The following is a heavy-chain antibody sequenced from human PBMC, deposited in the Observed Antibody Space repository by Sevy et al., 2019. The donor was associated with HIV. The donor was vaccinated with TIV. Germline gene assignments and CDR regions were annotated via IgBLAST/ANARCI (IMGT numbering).Heavy chain of an antibody. CDR1: GYTLTELS. CDR2: FDPEDGKT. V-gene: IGHV1-24*01. Sequence: ASVKVSCKVCGYTLTELSIHWVRQAPGKGLEWLVTFDPEDGKTIYAQNFQGRVTMTEDKSTDTTYMELSSLRSEDTAVYYCASTRDYYDSSGYYFDYWGQGTLVTVSS. CDR3: ASTRDYYDSSGYYFDY. J-gene: IGHJ4*02. D-gene: IGHD3-22*01.